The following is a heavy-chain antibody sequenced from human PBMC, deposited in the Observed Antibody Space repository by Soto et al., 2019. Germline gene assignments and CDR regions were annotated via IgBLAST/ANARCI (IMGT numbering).Heavy chain of an antibody. J-gene: IGHJ4*02. CDR3: ATWGAAGYSSGWYIWH. CDR1: GFTFSTYG. V-gene: IGHV3-30*03. Sequence: QVQLVESGGGVVQPGRSLRLSCAASGFTFSTYGMHWVRQAPGKGLEWVAVISYDGGNKYFADSVKARFTISRDNSNNTLYLQMNSLRVEDTAIYYCATWGAAGYSSGWYIWHWGQGTLVTVSS. D-gene: IGHD6-19*01. CDR2: ISYDGGNK.